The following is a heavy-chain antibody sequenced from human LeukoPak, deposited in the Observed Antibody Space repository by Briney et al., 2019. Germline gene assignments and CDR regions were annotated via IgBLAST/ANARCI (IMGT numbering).Heavy chain of an antibody. V-gene: IGHV4-34*01. CDR2: INHSGST. D-gene: IGHD3-3*01. Sequence: ASETLSLTCAVYGVSFSGYYWSWIRQPPGKGLEWIGEINHSGSTNYNPSLKSRVTISVDTSKNQFYLKLSSVTAADTAVYYCARLRFLEWLLYGKGYYFDYWGQGTLVTVSS. CDR3: ARLRFLEWLLYGKGYYFDY. CDR1: GVSFSGYY. J-gene: IGHJ4*02.